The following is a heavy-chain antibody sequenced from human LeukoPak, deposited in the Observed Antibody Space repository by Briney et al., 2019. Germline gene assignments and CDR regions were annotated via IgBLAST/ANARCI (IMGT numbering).Heavy chain of an antibody. D-gene: IGHD3-22*01. Sequence: ASVEVSCKASGYTFTGYYMHWVRQAPGQGLEWMGWINPNSGGTNYAQKFQGRVTMTRDTSISTAYMELSRLRSDDTAVYYCARTSMIVVVSPFDYWGQGTLVTVSS. CDR1: GYTFTGYY. V-gene: IGHV1-2*02. CDR3: ARTSMIVVVSPFDY. J-gene: IGHJ4*02. CDR2: INPNSGGT.